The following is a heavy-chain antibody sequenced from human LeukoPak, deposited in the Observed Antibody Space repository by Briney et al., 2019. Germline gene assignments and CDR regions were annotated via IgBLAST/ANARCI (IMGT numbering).Heavy chain of an antibody. CDR3: ARDGAWAIFGVVSRNDAFDI. CDR1: GFTFSSYS. V-gene: IGHV3-21*01. CDR2: ISSSSSYI. D-gene: IGHD3-3*01. J-gene: IGHJ3*02. Sequence: GGSLRHSCAASGFTFSSYSMNWVRQAPGKGLEWVSSISSSSSYIYYADSVKGRFTISRDNAKNSLYLQMNSLRAEDTAVYYCARDGAWAIFGVVSRNDAFDIWGQGTMVTVSS.